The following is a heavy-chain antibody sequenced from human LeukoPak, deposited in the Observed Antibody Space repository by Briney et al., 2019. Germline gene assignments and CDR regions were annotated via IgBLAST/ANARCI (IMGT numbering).Heavy chain of an antibody. CDR3: ARDAGATTDYYYGMDV. J-gene: IGHJ6*02. Sequence: GGSLRLSCAASGFTVSSNYMSWVRQAPGKGLEWVSVIYSGGSTYYADSVKGRFTISRDNSKNTLYPQMNSLRAEDTAVYYCARDAGATTDYYYGMDVWGQGTTVTVSS. CDR1: GFTVSSNY. CDR2: IYSGGST. V-gene: IGHV3-53*01. D-gene: IGHD1-26*01.